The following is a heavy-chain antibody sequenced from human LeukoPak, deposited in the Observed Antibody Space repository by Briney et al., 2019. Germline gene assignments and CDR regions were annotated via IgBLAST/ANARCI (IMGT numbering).Heavy chain of an antibody. Sequence: GGSLRLSCTASGFTFGDYAMSWFRQAPGKGLEWVGFIRSKAYGGTTEYAASVKGRFTISRDDSKSIAYLQMNSLRAEDTAVYYCAKGPSHWFDPWGQGTLVTVSS. CDR2: IRSKAYGGTT. V-gene: IGHV3-49*03. CDR3: AKGPSHWFDP. J-gene: IGHJ5*02. CDR1: GFTFGDYA.